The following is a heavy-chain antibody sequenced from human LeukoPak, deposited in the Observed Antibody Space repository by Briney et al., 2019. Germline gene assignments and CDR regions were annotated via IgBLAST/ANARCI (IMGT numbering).Heavy chain of an antibody. Sequence: GSLRLSCAASGFTFSSYWMIWVRQAPGKGLEWVANIKQDGSEKYYVDSVKGRFSISRDNAKNSLHLQMNSLRAEDTAVYYCTRGGRYYYDSSGYSEYWGQGTLVTVSS. CDR1: GFTFSSYW. CDR2: IKQDGSEK. V-gene: IGHV3-7*01. CDR3: TRGGRYYYDSSGYSEY. D-gene: IGHD3-22*01. J-gene: IGHJ4*02.